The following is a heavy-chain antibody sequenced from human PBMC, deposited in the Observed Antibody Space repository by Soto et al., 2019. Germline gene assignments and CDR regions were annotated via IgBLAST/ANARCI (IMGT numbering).Heavy chain of an antibody. CDR2: IYYSGST. V-gene: IGHV4-59*08. D-gene: IGHD1-20*01. Sequence: PSETLSLTCTVSGGSISSYYWSWIRQPPGKGLEWIGYIYYSGSTNYNPSLKSRVTISVDTSKNQFSLKLSSVTAADTAVYYCARRYGGAFDIRGQRTTVTVSS. CDR3: ARRYGGAFDI. CDR1: GGSISSYY. J-gene: IGHJ3*02.